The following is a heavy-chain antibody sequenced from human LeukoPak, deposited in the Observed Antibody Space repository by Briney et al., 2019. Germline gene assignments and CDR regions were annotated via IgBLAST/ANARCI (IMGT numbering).Heavy chain of an antibody. V-gene: IGHV4-59*12. D-gene: IGHD6-19*01. CDR3: ARARTLYSGGWFFWNDY. J-gene: IGHJ4*02. CDR2: INHSGST. Sequence: PSETLSLTCTVSGGSISSYYWSWIRQPPGKGLEWIGEINHSGSTNYNPSLKSRVTISVDTSKNQFSLKLSSVTAADTAVYYCARARTLYSGGWFFWNDYWGQGTLVTVSS. CDR1: GGSISSYY.